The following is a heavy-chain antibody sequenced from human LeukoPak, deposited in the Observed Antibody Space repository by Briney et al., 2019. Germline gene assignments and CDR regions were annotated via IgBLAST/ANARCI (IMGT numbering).Heavy chain of an antibody. CDR3: ARDRSYSSRPY. CDR1: GYTFTSYY. J-gene: IGHJ4*02. CDR2: FNPENGNT. Sequence: ASVKVSCKASGYTFTSYYMHWVRQAPGQGLEWMGWFNPENGNTNYAQKVQGRVTMTADTSTSTSYMELRSLRSDDTAVYYCARDRSYSSRPYWGQGTLVTVSS. V-gene: IGHV1-18*04. D-gene: IGHD6-13*01.